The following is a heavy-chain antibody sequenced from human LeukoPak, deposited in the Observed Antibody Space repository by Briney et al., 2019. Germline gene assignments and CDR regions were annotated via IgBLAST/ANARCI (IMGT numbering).Heavy chain of an antibody. CDR1: GGSISSGDYY. J-gene: IGHJ5*02. V-gene: IGHV4-30-4*08. CDR2: IYYSGST. CDR3: ARGADFWSGYFNWFDP. Sequence: PSEILSLTCTVSGGSISSGDYYWSWIRQPPGKGLEWIGYIYYSGSTYYNPSLKSRVTISVDTSKNQFSLKLSSVTAADTAVYYCARGADFWSGYFNWFDPWGQGTLVTVSS. D-gene: IGHD3-3*01.